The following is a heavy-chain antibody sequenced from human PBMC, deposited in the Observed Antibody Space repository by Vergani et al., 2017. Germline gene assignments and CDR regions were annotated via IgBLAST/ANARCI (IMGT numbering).Heavy chain of an antibody. J-gene: IGHJ4*02. V-gene: IGHV3-30*18. Sequence: QVQLVESGGGVVQPGRSLRLSCAASGFTFSSYGMHWVRQAPGKGLEWVAVISYDGSNKYYADSVKGRFTISRDNSKNTLYLQMNSLRAEDTAVYYCAKDHGGSGGGDYWGQGTLVTVSS. CDR3: AKDHGGSGGGDY. CDR2: ISYDGSNK. D-gene: IGHD6-19*01. CDR1: GFTFSSYG.